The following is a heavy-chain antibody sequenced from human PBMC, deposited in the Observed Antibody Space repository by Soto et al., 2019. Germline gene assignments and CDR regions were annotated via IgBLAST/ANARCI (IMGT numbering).Heavy chain of an antibody. V-gene: IGHV4-34*01. CDR1: GGSFTGYY. Sequence: QVQLQQWGAALLKPSETLSLTCAVYGGSFTGYYWTWIRQTPGKGLEWIGEINYRGSSYYNPSLERRISMAVDTSKNQFSLKLRSVTAADTAVYFCVRGQPHRITIFEVVIRSYDYGMDVWGQGTTVTVSS. CDR2: INYRGSS. J-gene: IGHJ6*02. D-gene: IGHD3-3*02. CDR3: VRGQPHRITIFEVVIRSYDYGMDV.